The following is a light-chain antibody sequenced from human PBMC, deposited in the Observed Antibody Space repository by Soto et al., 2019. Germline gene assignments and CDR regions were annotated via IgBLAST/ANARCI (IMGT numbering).Light chain of an antibody. V-gene: IGKV1-5*03. CDR3: QQYNSYPYT. CDR1: QSITNW. Sequence: DIQMTQSPSTLSASVGDRVTITCRASQSITNWLAWYQQKPGKAPTLLIYKASSLESGVPSRFSGSGSGTEFTLAISSLQPEDFATYYCQQYNSYPYTFGQGTKLEIK. J-gene: IGKJ2*01. CDR2: KAS.